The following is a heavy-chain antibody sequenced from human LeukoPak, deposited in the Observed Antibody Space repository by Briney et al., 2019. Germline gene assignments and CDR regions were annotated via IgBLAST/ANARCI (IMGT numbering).Heavy chain of an antibody. D-gene: IGHD6-13*01. CDR1: GGSISSSNW. CDR3: ARYTSNWYYFDY. Sequence: SETLSLTCAVSGGSISSSNWWSWVRQPPGKGLKWIGEIYHSGSTNYNPSLKSRVTISVDKSNNQFSLRLSSVTAADTAVYYCARYTSNWYYFDYWGQGTLVTVSS. J-gene: IGHJ4*02. CDR2: IYHSGST. V-gene: IGHV4-4*02.